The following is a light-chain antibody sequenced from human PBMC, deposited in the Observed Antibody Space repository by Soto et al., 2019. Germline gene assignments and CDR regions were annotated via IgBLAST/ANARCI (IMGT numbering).Light chain of an antibody. V-gene: IGLV2-23*01. CDR3: CSYAGTSTFV. J-gene: IGLJ1*01. Sequence: QSALTQPASVSGSPGQSITISCTGTSSYVGSYNLVSWYQQHTGKAPKLMIYEDSKRPSGVSDRFSGSKSGNTASLTISGLQAEDEADYYCCSYAGTSTFVFGIGTKVTVL. CDR1: SSYVGSYNL. CDR2: EDS.